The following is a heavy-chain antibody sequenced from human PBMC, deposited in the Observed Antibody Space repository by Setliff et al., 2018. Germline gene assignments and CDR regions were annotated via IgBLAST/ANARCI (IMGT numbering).Heavy chain of an antibody. CDR2: ISSTGDDI. CDR3: VPGRGS. Sequence: PGGSLRLSCAASGFSLNSFRMTWIRQPPGKGLEWVSSISSTGDDIYYADPVKGRFTISRDNAENSLYLQMNSLRVEDTAVFYCVPGRGSWGQGALVTVSS. CDR1: GFSLNSFR. V-gene: IGHV3-21*01. D-gene: IGHD6-25*01. J-gene: IGHJ5*02.